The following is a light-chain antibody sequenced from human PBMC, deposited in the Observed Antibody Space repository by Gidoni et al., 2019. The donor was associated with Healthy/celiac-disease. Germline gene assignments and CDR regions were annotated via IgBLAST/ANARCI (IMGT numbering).Light chain of an antibody. CDR3: QQSYSTPYT. CDR2: AAS. J-gene: IGKJ2*01. Sequence: DIQMNKSPSSLSASVGDRVTITCRASQSISSYLNWYQQKPGKAPKLLIYAASSLQRGVPSRFSGSGSGTDFTLTISSLQPEDFATYYCQQSYSTPYTFGQGTKLEIK. V-gene: IGKV1-39*01. CDR1: QSISSY.